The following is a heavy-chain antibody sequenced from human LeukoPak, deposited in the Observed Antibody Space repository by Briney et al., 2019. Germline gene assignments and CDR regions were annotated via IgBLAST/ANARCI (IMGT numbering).Heavy chain of an antibody. V-gene: IGHV3-30*03. CDR3: ARGVGYSYGPRCDS. Sequence: PGGSLRLSCAASGFTFSSYGMHWVRQAPGKGLEWVAVISYDGSNKYYADSVKGRFTISRDNSKNTLYLQMNSLRAEDTAVYYCARGVGYSYGPRCDSWGQGTLVTVSS. CDR1: GFTFSSYG. D-gene: IGHD5-18*01. CDR2: ISYDGSNK. J-gene: IGHJ4*02.